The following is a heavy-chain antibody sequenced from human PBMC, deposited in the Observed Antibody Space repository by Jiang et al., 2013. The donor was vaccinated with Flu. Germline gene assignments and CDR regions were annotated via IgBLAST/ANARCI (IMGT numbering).Heavy chain of an antibody. CDR2: INPNSGGT. CDR3: ARWQGEYYYGMDV. Sequence: EVKKPGASVKVSCKASGYTFTGYYMHWVRQAPGQGLEWMGWINPNSGGTNYAQKFQGWVTMTRDTSISTAYMELSRLRSDDTAVYYCARWQGEYYYGMDVWGQGTTVTVSS. CDR1: GYTFTGYY. V-gene: IGHV1-2*04. J-gene: IGHJ6*02.